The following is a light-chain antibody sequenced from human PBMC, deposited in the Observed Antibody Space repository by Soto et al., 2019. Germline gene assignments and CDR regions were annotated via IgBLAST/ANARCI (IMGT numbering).Light chain of an antibody. CDR1: SANIGRSY. CDR2: DND. V-gene: IGLV1-51*01. J-gene: IGLJ2*01. Sequence: QSVLTQTPSMSAAPGQKVIIPCSGSSANIGRSYVSWYQLLPGSAPKLLIYDNDKRPSGIPDRFPGSKSGTSATLDITGLQTADEADYYCGTWDSSLSVVFGGGTKLTVL. CDR3: GTWDSSLSVV.